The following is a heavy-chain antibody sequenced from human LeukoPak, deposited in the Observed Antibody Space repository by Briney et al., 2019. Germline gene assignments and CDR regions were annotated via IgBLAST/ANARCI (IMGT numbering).Heavy chain of an antibody. CDR2: MNPNSGNT. D-gene: IGHD6-13*01. J-gene: IGHJ6*03. V-gene: IGHV1-8*03. Sequence: ASVKVSCKASGYTFTSFYVHWVRQAPGQGLEWMGWMNPNSGNTGYAQKFQGRVTITRNTSISTAYMELSSLRSEDTAVYYCARIGLAAAGALYYYYYYMDVWGKGTTVTISS. CDR1: GYTFTSFY. CDR3: ARIGLAAAGALYYYYYYMDV.